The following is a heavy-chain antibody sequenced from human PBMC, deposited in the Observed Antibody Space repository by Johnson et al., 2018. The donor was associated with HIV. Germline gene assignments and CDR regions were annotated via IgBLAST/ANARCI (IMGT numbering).Heavy chain of an antibody. CDR3: ARESVTPPQLSYIDPYDAFDL. CDR1: GFTFSSYW. Sequence: VQLVESGGGLVQPGGSLRLSCAASGFTFSSYWMHWVRQAPGKGLEWVSGITWNGGSSTYADSVKGRFTIARDHAKDYLSLQMNSLRAEDTALYYCARESVTPPQLSYIDPYDAFDLWGQGTMVTVSS. CDR2: ITWNGGSS. J-gene: IGHJ3*01. D-gene: IGHD5-24*01. V-gene: IGHV3-74*03.